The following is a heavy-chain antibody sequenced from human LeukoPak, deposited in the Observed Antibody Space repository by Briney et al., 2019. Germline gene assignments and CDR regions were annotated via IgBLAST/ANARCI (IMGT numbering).Heavy chain of an antibody. D-gene: IGHD2-21*02. V-gene: IGHV1-2*02. CDR3: ARDSKVTGTSFDS. CDR1: GHIFSDYY. J-gene: IGHJ4*02. CDR2: MNVDSGGT. Sequence: ASVKVSCKASGHIFSDYYMHWVRRAPGQGLEWMGWMNVDSGGTEYAQKFQGRVTMTRDTSVSTAFMDLTRLTSDDTAVYYCARDSKVTGTSFDSWGQGTLVTVSS.